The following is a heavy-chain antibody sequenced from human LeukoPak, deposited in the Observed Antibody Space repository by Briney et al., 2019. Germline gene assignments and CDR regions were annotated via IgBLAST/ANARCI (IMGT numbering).Heavy chain of an antibody. V-gene: IGHV3-9*01. CDR1: GFTFDDYA. CDR2: ISWNSGSI. D-gene: IGHD3-22*01. Sequence: GGSLRLSCAASGFTFDDYAMHWVRQAPGKGLEWVSGISWNSGSIGYADSVKGRFTISRDNAKNSLYLQMNSLRAGDTALYYCAKDPYYDSSGYYPNYFDYWGQGTLVTVSS. J-gene: IGHJ4*02. CDR3: AKDPYYDSSGYYPNYFDY.